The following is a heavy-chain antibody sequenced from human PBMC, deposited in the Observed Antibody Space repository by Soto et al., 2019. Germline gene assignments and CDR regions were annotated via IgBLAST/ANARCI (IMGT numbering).Heavy chain of an antibody. V-gene: IGHV3-33*01. Sequence: QVQLVESGGGVVQPGRSLRLSCAASGFTFSSYGMHWVRQAPGKGLEWVAVIWYDGSNKYYADSVKGRFTISRDNSKNTLHLQMNSLRSEDTAVYYCAREGYSTAMLVYGMDVWGQGTTVTVSS. CDR1: GFTFSSYG. CDR2: IWYDGSNK. CDR3: AREGYSTAMLVYGMDV. D-gene: IGHD5-18*01. J-gene: IGHJ6*02.